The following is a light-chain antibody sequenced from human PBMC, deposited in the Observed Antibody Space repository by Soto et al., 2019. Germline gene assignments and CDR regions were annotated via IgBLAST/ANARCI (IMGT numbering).Light chain of an antibody. Sequence: QSVLTQPASVSGSPGQSITISCTGTSTDVGSHKLVSWYQQYPGNAPELIIFEAYKRPSGVSNRFSGSKSGSTASLTISGCQAEDESDYYCCSNAVGSTDVFGTGTKLTVL. V-gene: IGLV2-23*01. J-gene: IGLJ1*01. CDR2: EAY. CDR1: STDVGSHKL. CDR3: CSNAVGSTDV.